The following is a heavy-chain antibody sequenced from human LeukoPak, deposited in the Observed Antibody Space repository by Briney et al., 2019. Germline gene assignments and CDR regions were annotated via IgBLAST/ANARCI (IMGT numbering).Heavy chain of an antibody. V-gene: IGHV1-2*02. D-gene: IGHD4-17*01. CDR1: GYTFTGYY. Sequence: ASVKVSCKASGYTFTGYYMHWVRQAPGQGLEWMGWINPNSGGTNYAQKFQGRVTMTRDTSISTAYMELSSLRSEDTAVYYCARGRGYGDYTSDPWGQGTLVTVSS. CDR2: INPNSGGT. CDR3: ARGRGYGDYTSDP. J-gene: IGHJ5*02.